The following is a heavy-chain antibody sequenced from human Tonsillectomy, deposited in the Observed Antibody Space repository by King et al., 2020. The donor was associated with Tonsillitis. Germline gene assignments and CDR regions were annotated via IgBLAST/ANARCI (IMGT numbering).Heavy chain of an antibody. Sequence: QLVQSGAEVKKPGESLKISCKGSGYSFTTYWIGWVRQMPGKGLEWMGIIHPGDSDTRYSPSFQGQVTISADKSIRAAYLQWSSLKASDTAMYYCARAYYDFWSGSDAFDIWGQGTMVTVSS. J-gene: IGHJ3*02. CDR3: ARAYYDFWSGSDAFDI. D-gene: IGHD3-3*01. CDR1: GYSFTTYW. V-gene: IGHV5-51*01. CDR2: IHPGDSDT.